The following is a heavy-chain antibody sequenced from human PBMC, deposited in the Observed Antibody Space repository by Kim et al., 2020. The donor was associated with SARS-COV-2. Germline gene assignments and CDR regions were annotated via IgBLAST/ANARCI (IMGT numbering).Heavy chain of an antibody. D-gene: IGHD3-22*01. V-gene: IGHV4-59*08. CDR3: ARLDGSSYDDAFDI. Sequence: PSLKSRVTISVDTSKNQFSLKLRSVTAADTAVYYCARLDGSSYDDAFDIWGQGTMVTVSS. J-gene: IGHJ3*02.